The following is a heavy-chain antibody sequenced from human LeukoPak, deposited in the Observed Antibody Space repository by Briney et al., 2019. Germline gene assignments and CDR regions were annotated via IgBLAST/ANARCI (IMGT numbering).Heavy chain of an antibody. J-gene: IGHJ6*03. Sequence: SETLSLTCTVSGGSISSYYWSWIRQPPGKGLEWIGRIYTSGSTNYNPSLKSRVTISVDTSKNQFSLKLSSVTAADTAVYYCARGDGSGSYYYYYYYMDVWGKGTTVTISS. CDR3: ARGDGSGSYYYYYYYMDV. CDR2: IYTSGST. CDR1: GGSISSYY. V-gene: IGHV4-4*07. D-gene: IGHD3-10*01.